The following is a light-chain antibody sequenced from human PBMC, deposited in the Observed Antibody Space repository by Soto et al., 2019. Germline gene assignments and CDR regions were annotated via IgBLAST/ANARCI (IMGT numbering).Light chain of an antibody. CDR1: PGVRNT. V-gene: IGKV3-15*01. J-gene: IGKJ5*01. CDR3: QQYENWPYT. Sequence: ERVMTQSPATVSLSPGERASLCCRASPGVRNTLAWYQQRPGQAPRLLIYGASIRAPGIPARFSGGGSGTEFTLTLTSLQSEDFAVYYCQQYENWPYTFGQGTRLEIK. CDR2: GAS.